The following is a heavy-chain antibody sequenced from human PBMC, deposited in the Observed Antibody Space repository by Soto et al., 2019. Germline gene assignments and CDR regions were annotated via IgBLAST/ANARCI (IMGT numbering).Heavy chain of an antibody. CDR1: GYNFNTYW. J-gene: IGHJ4*02. D-gene: IGHD3-10*01. CDR2: IYPGDSDT. V-gene: IGHV5-51*01. CDR3: ARGASSASSVFEY. Sequence: ESLTISCKGSGYNFNTYWIGLVRQMPGRGLEWMGIIYPGDSDTRYSPSFQGQVTISADKSINTAYLQWSRLKASDTAIYYCARGASSASSVFEYWGQGTLVTVSS.